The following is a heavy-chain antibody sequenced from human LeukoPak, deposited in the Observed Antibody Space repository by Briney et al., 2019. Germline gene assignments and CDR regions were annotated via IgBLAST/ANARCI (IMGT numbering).Heavy chain of an antibody. D-gene: IGHD2-2*01. V-gene: IGHV3-74*01. J-gene: IGHJ4*02. Sequence: PGGSLRLSCAASGFTFSGAWMHWVRQAPGKGLKWVSRINDDGSSTRHADSVKGRFTISRDNAKNTLYLQMNSLRAEDTAVYYCARVSGPGMNEYYHLWGQGTLVTVSS. CDR1: GFTFSGAW. CDR3: ARVSGPGMNEYYHL. CDR2: INDDGSST.